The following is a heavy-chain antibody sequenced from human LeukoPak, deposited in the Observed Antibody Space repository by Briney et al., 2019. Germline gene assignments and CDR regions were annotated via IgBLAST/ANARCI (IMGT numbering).Heavy chain of an antibody. V-gene: IGHV4-34*01. J-gene: IGHJ5*02. D-gene: IGHD3-10*01. Sequence: SETLSLTCAVYGGSFSGYYWSWIRQPPGKGLEWIGEINHSGTTNYNPSLKSRVNISVDTSKNQFSLKLSSVTAADTAVYYCARGTMVRGVIMGSNWFDPWGQGTLVTVSS. CDR3: ARGTMVRGVIMGSNWFDP. CDR1: GGSFSGYY. CDR2: INHSGTT.